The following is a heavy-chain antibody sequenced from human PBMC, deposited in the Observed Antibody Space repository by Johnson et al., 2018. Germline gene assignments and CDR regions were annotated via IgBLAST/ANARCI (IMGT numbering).Heavy chain of an antibody. J-gene: IGHJ6*02. CDR2: ISWNSDNI. CDR1: GFTFAEHA. D-gene: IGHD3-10*01. Sequence: EVQLVESGGGLVQPGRSLRLSCAASGFTFAEHAMHWVRQVPGRGLEWVSVISWNSDNIGYADSVKGRFTISRDNANNIVYLQMNSLRAEDTALYYCAKDIYFHYYGMDVWGQGTTVTVSS. CDR3: AKDIYFHYYGMDV. V-gene: IGHV3-9*01.